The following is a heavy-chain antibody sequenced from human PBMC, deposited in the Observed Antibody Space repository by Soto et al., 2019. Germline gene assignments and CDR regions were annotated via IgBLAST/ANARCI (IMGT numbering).Heavy chain of an antibody. V-gene: IGHV1-3*01. Sequence: ASVKVSCKASGYTFTYYAMHWVRQAPGRRLEWMGWIIAGNGDTKYSQKFQGRVTITRDISASTAYMELSSLRSEDTAVYYCVSGYPYDSSAPPGSDFAYGGQEPLVPVSS. CDR2: IIAGNGDT. J-gene: IGHJ4*02. CDR3: VSGYPYDSSAPPGSDFAY. D-gene: IGHD3-22*01. CDR1: GYTFTYYA.